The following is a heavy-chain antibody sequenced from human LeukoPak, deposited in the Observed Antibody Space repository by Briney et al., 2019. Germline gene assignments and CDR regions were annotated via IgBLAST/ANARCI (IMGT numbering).Heavy chain of an antibody. Sequence: GGSLRLSCAASGFTFTSYWIHWVRQAPGKGLVWVSRIKSDGTTTNYADSVKGRFTISRDNAKNSLYLQMNSLRAEDTAVYYCARDRFPEYRWFGEIDYWGQGTLVTVSS. CDR2: IKSDGTTT. D-gene: IGHD3-10*01. CDR1: GFTFTSYW. CDR3: ARDRFPEYRWFGEIDY. J-gene: IGHJ4*02. V-gene: IGHV3-74*01.